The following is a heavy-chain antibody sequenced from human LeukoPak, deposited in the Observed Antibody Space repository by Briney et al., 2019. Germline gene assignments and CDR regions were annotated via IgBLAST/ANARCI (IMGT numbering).Heavy chain of an antibody. CDR2: ISAYNGNT. CDR1: GGTFSSYA. V-gene: IGHV1-18*01. CDR3: ARLVRGFFDY. J-gene: IGHJ4*02. D-gene: IGHD3-10*01. Sequence: GASVKVSCKASGGTFSSYAISWVRQAPGQGLEWMGWISAYNGNTNYAQKLQGRVTMTTDTSTSTAYMELRSLRSDDTAVYYCARLVRGFFDYWGQGTLVTVSS.